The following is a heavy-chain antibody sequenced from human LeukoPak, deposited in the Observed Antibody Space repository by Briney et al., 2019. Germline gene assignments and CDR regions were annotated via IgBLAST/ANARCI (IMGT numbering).Heavy chain of an antibody. Sequence: GGSLRLSCAASGFTFSSYAMSWVRQAPGKGLEWVSAISGSGGSTYYADSVKGRFTISRDNSKNTLYLQMNSLRAEDTAVYYCAKDRGSITIWDYYYGMDVWGQGTTVTVSS. CDR1: GFTFSSYA. J-gene: IGHJ6*02. V-gene: IGHV3-23*01. CDR2: ISGSGGST. CDR3: AKDRGSITIWDYYYGMDV. D-gene: IGHD3-3*01.